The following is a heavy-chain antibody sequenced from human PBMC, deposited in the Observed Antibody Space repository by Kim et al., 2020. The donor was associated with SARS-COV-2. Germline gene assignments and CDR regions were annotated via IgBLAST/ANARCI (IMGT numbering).Heavy chain of an antibody. V-gene: IGHV4-34*01. CDR3: ARGRLMVREPRFDY. CDR2: INHSGST. Sequence: SETLSLTCAVYGGSFSGYYWSWIRQPPGKGLEWIGEINHSGSTNYNPSLKSRVTISVDTSKNQFSLKLSSVTAADTAVYYCARGRLMVREPRFDYWGQGTLVTVSS. CDR1: GGSFSGYY. D-gene: IGHD3-10*01. J-gene: IGHJ4*02.